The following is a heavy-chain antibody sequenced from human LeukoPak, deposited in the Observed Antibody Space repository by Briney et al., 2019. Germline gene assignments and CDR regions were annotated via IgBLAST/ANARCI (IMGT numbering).Heavy chain of an antibody. CDR2: ISAYNGNT. Sequence: ASVKVSCKASGYTLTSYGISWVRQAPGQGLEWMGWISAYNGNTNYAQKLQGRVTMTTDTSTSTAYMELRSLRSDDTAVYYCARAKIVPAAHYYYCMDVWGKGTTVTVSS. CDR3: ARAKIVPAAHYYYCMDV. V-gene: IGHV1-18*01. J-gene: IGHJ6*03. CDR1: GYTLTSYG. D-gene: IGHD2-2*01.